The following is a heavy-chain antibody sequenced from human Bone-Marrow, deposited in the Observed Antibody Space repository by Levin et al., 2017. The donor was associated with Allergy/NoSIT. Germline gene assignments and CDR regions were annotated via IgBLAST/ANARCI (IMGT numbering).Heavy chain of an antibody. CDR1: GFTFSTYT. CDR3: ARDRCTTTSCPMDY. D-gene: IGHD2-2*01. CDR2: ISTSSTYR. J-gene: IGHJ4*02. Sequence: GGSLRLSCEASGFTFSTYTMNWVRQGPGRGLEWVSSISTSSTYRYYTDSVKGRFTISRDNAKNSLSLQMNSLGVEDTAVYYCARDRCTTTSCPMDYWGQGALVTVSS. V-gene: IGHV3-21*01.